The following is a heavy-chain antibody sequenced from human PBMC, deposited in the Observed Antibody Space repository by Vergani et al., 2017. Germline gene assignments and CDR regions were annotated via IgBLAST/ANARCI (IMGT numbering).Heavy chain of an antibody. D-gene: IGHD2/OR15-2a*01. CDR1: GFTFSDYY. V-gene: IGHV3-11*04. CDR3: ARGCSSTTCNYSHAMDV. J-gene: IGHJ6*02. Sequence: QLEESGGGLVKAGGSLRLSCAASGFTFSDYYMTWIRQGPGKGLECVSFISSSGRTVQYADSVKGRFTISRDNAKNSLYLQMSSLRGEDTAVYYCARGCSSTTCNYSHAMDVWGQGP. CDR2: ISSSGRTV.